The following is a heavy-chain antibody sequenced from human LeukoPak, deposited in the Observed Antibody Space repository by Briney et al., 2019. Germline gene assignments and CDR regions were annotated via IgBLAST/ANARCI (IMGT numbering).Heavy chain of an antibody. J-gene: IGHJ4*02. CDR2: IYYSGTT. V-gene: IGHV4-59*01. D-gene: IGHD6-13*01. Sequence: PSETLSLTCTVSGGSISSYYWSWIRQPPGKGLEWIGYIYYSGTTNYNPSLKSRVTISVDASKNQFSLKLSSVTAADAAVYYCARGVYIAAAQYGYWGQGTMVTVSS. CDR1: GGSISSYY. CDR3: ARGVYIAAAQYGY.